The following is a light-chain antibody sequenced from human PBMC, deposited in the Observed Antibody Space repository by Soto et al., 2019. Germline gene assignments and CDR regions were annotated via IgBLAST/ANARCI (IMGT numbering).Light chain of an antibody. CDR3: QQYNNWLQT. V-gene: IGKV3-15*01. Sequence: EIVMTQSPATLSVSPGERATLSCRASQSVRSNLAWYPQKPGQAPRLLIYGASTRATGIPARFSGTRSGTEFTLTISSLQSEDFAVYYCQQYNNWLQTFGQGTKVEIK. CDR2: GAS. J-gene: IGKJ1*01. CDR1: QSVRSN.